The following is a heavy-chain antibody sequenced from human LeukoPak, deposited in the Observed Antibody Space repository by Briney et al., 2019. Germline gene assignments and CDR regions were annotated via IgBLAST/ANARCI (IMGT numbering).Heavy chain of an antibody. Sequence: ASVKVSCKASGYTFTGYYLHYVRQAPGQGLEWMGWINPNSGGTNYAQKFQGRVTMTRDTSTSTAYIDLNRLRSDDTAVYYCARHNGRTTIFTPELDFWGQGTLVTVSS. CDR3: ARHNGRTTIFTPELDF. CDR1: GYTFTGYY. V-gene: IGHV1-2*02. J-gene: IGHJ4*02. D-gene: IGHD5-24*01. CDR2: INPNSGGT.